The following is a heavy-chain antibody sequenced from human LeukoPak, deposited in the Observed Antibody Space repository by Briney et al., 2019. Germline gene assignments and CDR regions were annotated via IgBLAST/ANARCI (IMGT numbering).Heavy chain of an antibody. V-gene: IGHV3-30*03. CDR1: GFNFSSYG. Sequence: GRSLRLSCAASGFNFSSYGMHWVRQAPGKGLEWMAVISYDGTNKYYADSVKGRFTISRGNSKDTLFLQMNSLRVEDTAVFYCAVGDGPGLWGQGTLVTVSS. J-gene: IGHJ4*02. CDR3: AVGDGPGL. D-gene: IGHD3-10*01. CDR2: ISYDGTNK.